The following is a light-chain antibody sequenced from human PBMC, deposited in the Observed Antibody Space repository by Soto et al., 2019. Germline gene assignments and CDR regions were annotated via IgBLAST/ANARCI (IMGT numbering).Light chain of an antibody. CDR2: EVT. CDR1: SSDVGGYDF. J-gene: IGLJ3*02. Sequence: QSALTQPASVSGSPGQSITISCTGTSSDVGGYDFVSWYQQHPAKAPRLIISEVTNRPSGVSYRFSGSKSGNTASLTISGLQAEDEADYFWSSFTSRDTLVFGGGPKLTVL. CDR3: SSFTSRDTLV. V-gene: IGLV2-14*01.